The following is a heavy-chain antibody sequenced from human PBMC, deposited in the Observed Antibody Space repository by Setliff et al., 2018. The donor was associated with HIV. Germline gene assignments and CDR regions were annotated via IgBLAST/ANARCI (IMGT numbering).Heavy chain of an antibody. D-gene: IGHD6-13*01. V-gene: IGHV3-74*01. J-gene: IGHJ6*02. CDR3: AKDPNSSWHVGFYNYGMDV. CDR1: GFPFSISP. CDR2: NNAAGGNT. Sequence: GGSLRLSCAVPGFPFSISPMNWVRLPPGKGPVWLSRNNAAGGNTNSVDSVRGRFTISRDYSRNTLYLQMNSRRAEDSAVYYCAKDPNSSWHVGFYNYGMDVWGQGTTVTVSS.